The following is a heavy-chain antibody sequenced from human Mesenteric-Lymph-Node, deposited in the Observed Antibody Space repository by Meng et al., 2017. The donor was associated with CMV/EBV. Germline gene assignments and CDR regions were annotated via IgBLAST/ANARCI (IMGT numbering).Heavy chain of an antibody. J-gene: IGHJ4*02. Sequence: GGSLRLSCAASGFTFSSYAMSWVRQAPGKGLEWVSGISGTDGSTYYGDSVKGRFTISRDNSKNTLYLQMNSLRAEDTAVYYCAKDTNDFWSGYYIRGYYFDYWGQGTLVTVSS. CDR2: ISGTDGST. CDR3: AKDTNDFWSGYYIRGYYFDY. CDR1: GFTFSSYA. D-gene: IGHD3-3*01. V-gene: IGHV3-23*01.